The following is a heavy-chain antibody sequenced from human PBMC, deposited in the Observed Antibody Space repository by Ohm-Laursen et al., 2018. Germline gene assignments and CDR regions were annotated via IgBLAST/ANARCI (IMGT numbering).Heavy chain of an antibody. D-gene: IGHD3-16*01. Sequence: SLRLSCSASGFTFSSYEMNWVRQAPGKGLEWVSYISSSGGTIHYADSVKGRFTISRDNAKNSLYLQMNSLRAEDTAVYHCARDPVRGLTDYWGQGTLITVSS. CDR2: ISSSGGTI. CDR3: ARDPVRGLTDY. J-gene: IGHJ4*02. V-gene: IGHV3-48*03. CDR1: GFTFSSYE.